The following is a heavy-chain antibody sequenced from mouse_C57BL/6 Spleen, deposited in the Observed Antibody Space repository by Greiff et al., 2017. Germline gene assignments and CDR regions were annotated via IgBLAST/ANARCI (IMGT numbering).Heavy chain of an antibody. V-gene: IGHV1-26*01. CDR3: AREGLRRDWYFDV. CDR1: GYTFTDYY. CDR2: INPNNGGT. J-gene: IGHJ1*03. D-gene: IGHD2-4*01. Sequence: EVQLQQSGPELVKPGASVKISCKASGYTFTDYYMNWVKQSHGKSLEWIGDINPNNGGTSYNQKFKGKATLTVDKSSSIAYMELRSLTSEDSAVYYCAREGLRRDWYFDVWGTGTTVTVSS.